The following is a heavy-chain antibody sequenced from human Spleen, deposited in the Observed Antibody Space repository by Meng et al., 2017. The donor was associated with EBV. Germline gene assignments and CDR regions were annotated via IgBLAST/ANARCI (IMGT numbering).Heavy chain of an antibody. D-gene: IGHD1-26*01. CDR3: ARHIDPWANSFDP. Sequence: QLQPPWCVAGLLKPSQTLVTSCDVPGGSVNSICDNLSWIRQSPGMGLEFIGYIYYSGSTVSAPSLQSRVTISIYKSKNQFSLKLRSVTAADTAVYYCARHIDPWANSFDPWGQGALVTVSS. CDR1: GGSVNSICDN. J-gene: IGHJ5*02. V-gene: IGHV4-30-2*06. CDR2: IYYSGST.